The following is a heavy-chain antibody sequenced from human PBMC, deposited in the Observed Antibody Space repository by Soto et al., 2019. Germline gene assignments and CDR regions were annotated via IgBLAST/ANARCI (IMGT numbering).Heavy chain of an antibody. J-gene: IGHJ4*02. D-gene: IGHD5-18*01. CDR2: ISYSGSS. Sequence: QVQLQESGPGLVKPSQTLSLTCSVSGGSVSSDGYFWHWIRQHPGKDLEWIGYISYSGSSFYNPSLESRVTMSVDTSKNQVSLKLSSVTAADTAVYYCARDRWGYSLDYWGQGTLVTVSS. CDR1: GGSVSSDGYF. CDR3: ARDRWGYSLDY. V-gene: IGHV4-31*03.